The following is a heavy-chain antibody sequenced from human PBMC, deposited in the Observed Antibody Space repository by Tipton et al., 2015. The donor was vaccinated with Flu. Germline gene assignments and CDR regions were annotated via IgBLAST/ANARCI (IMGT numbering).Heavy chain of an antibody. CDR1: GVSISSGGSY. V-gene: IGHV4-31*03. Sequence: TLSLTCSVSGVSISSGGSYCSWIRQHPGKGLEWIGYIYYSGSTYYNPSLKSRVSMSLDTSKNQVSLKLSSVTAADSAVYYCACAGHGYYDSSGSDYWGQGTLVTVSS. CDR3: ACAGHGYYDSSGSDY. D-gene: IGHD3-22*01. J-gene: IGHJ4*02. CDR2: IYYSGST.